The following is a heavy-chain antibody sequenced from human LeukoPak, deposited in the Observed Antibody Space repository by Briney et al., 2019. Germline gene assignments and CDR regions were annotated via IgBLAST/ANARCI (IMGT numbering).Heavy chain of an antibody. D-gene: IGHD3/OR15-3a*01. CDR3: ARDGDWNYFDY. Sequence: SETLSLTCTVSGGSISSGSYYWSWIRQPPGKGLEWIGYIYYSGSTNYNPSLKSRATISVDTFKNQFSLKLSPVTAADTAVYYCARDGDWNYFDYWGQGTLVTVSS. CDR1: GGSISSGSYY. CDR2: IYYSGST. J-gene: IGHJ4*02. V-gene: IGHV4-61*01.